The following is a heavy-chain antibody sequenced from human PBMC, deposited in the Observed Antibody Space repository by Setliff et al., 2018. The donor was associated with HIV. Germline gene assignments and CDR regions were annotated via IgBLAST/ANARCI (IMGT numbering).Heavy chain of an antibody. D-gene: IGHD4-17*01. CDR3: ARAGTTVTPDDY. Sequence: PSETLSLTCTVSGYSISSGYYWGWIRQPPGKGLEWIANIYHSGSTYYNPSLKSRVTISLDTSKNHFSLKLSSVTAADTAVYYCARAGTTVTPDDYWGQGTLVTVSS. CDR2: IYHSGST. V-gene: IGHV4-38-2*02. J-gene: IGHJ4*02. CDR1: GYSISSGYY.